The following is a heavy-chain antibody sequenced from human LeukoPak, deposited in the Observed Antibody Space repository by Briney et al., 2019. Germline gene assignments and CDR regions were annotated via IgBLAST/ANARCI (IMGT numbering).Heavy chain of an antibody. CDR2: ISASGGGT. CDR1: GFTFSTYA. Sequence: GGSLRLSCAASGFTFSTYAMSWVRQAPGKGLEWVSAISASGGGTYYADSVKRRFTISRDNSKSTLYLQMNSLRTEDTAVYYCARRFVGGDGDYPFHYWGQGTLVTVSS. CDR3: ARRFVGGDGDYPFHY. D-gene: IGHD4-17*01. J-gene: IGHJ4*02. V-gene: IGHV3-23*01.